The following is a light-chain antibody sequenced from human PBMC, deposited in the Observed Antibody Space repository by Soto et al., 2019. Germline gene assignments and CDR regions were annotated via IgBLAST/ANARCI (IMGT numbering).Light chain of an antibody. CDR3: QSYDSSLSGWV. Sequence: QSVLTQPPSVSAAPGQMVTISCSGTSSNIGNNYVSWYQQLPGTAPKLLIYDNNNRPSGIPDRFSGSKSGTSATLGITGLQTGDEADYYCQSYDSSLSGWVFGGGTKLTVL. J-gene: IGLJ3*02. CDR1: SSNIGNNY. V-gene: IGLV1-51*01. CDR2: DNN.